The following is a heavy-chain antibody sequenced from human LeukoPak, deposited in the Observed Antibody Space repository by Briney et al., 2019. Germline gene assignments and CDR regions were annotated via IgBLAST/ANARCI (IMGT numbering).Heavy chain of an antibody. D-gene: IGHD2-21*01. CDR3: AKGKTPFSMYFQH. J-gene: IGHJ1*01. CDR2: ISGSGGST. CDR1: GFTFSSYA. Sequence: GGSLGLSCAASGFTFSSYAMSWVRQAPGKGLEWVSAISGSGGSTYYADSVKGRFTISRDNSKNTLYLQMNSLRAEDTAVYYCAKGKTPFSMYFQHWGQGTLVTVSS. V-gene: IGHV3-23*01.